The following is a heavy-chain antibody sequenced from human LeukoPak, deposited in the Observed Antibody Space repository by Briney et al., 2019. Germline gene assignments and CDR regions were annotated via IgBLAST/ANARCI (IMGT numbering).Heavy chain of an antibody. CDR2: INWNGGST. CDR3: ARRVGATHDAFDI. Sequence: GGSLRLSCVASGFTFSDAWMSWVRQAPGKGLEWVSGINWNGGSTGYADSVKGRFTISRDNAKNSLYLQMNSLRAGDTALYHCARRVGATHDAFDIWGQGTMVTVSS. D-gene: IGHD1-26*01. CDR1: GFTFSDAW. J-gene: IGHJ3*02. V-gene: IGHV3-20*01.